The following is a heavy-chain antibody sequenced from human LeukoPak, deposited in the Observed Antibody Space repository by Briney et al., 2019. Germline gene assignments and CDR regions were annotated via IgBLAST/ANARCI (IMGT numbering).Heavy chain of an antibody. D-gene: IGHD2-2*01. J-gene: IGHJ3*01. CDR3: AKDRSCTGSSCNVGS. CDR2: ISGSGGST. V-gene: IGHV3-23*01. Sequence: GGSLRLSYATSGFTFSSFAMSWVRQAPGKGLEWVSAISGSGGSTYYADSVKGRFTISRDNSKNTLFLQMNSLRAEDTAVYYCAKDRSCTGSSCNVGSWGQGTMVTVAS. CDR1: GFTFSSFA.